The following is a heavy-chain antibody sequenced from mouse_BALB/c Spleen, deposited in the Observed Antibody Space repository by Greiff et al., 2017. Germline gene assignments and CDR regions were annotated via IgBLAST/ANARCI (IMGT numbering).Heavy chain of an antibody. J-gene: IGHJ4*01. V-gene: IGHV14-3*02. D-gene: IGHD1-1*02. Sequence: VQLKESGAELVKPGASVKLSCTASGFNIKDTYMHWVKQRPEQGLEWIGRIDPANGNTKYDPKFQGKATITADTSSNTAYLQLSSLTSEDTAVYYCARFTMTPMDYWGQGTSVTVSS. CDR1: GFNIKDTY. CDR2: IDPANGNT. CDR3: ARFTMTPMDY.